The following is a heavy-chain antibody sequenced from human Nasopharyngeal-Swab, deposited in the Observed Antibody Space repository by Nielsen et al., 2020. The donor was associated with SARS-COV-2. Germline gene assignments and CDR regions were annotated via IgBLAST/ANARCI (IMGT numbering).Heavy chain of an antibody. Sequence: GESLKISCAASGFIFRTSAMHWLLQAPGKGLEWVAMTSYDGSITYYTDSVKGRFTISRDNSKKTLSLQMNSLRIEDTAVYYCARDSENDGWFPYSWGQGTLVTVSS. D-gene: IGHD6-19*01. J-gene: IGHJ4*02. CDR2: TSYDGSIT. V-gene: IGHV3-30-3*01. CDR1: GFIFRTSA. CDR3: ARDSENDGWFPYS.